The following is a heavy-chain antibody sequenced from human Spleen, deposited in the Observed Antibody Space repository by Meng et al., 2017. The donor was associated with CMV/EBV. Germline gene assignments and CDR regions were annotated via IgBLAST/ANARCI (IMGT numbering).Heavy chain of an antibody. CDR1: GFTFSSYE. CDR3: ARSHTVVVPAARYYYYYGMDV. D-gene: IGHD2-2*01. CDR2: ISSSGSTI. J-gene: IGHJ6*02. Sequence: GGSLRLSCAASGFTFSSYEMNWVRQAPGKGLEWVSYISSSGSTIYYADSVKGRFTISRDNAKNSLYLQMNSLRAEDTAVYYCARSHTVVVPAARYYYYYGMDVWGQGTTVTVSS. V-gene: IGHV3-48*03.